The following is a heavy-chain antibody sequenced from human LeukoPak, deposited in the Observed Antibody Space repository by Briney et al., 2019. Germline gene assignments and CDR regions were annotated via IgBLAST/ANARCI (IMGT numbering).Heavy chain of an antibody. CDR1: GGSFSSGSYY. D-gene: IGHD1-26*01. Sequence: SETLSLTCTVSGGSFSSGSYYWSWIRQPPGKGLEWIGYVSYSGNTHYNPSVKSRVTMSLDTSKNQFSLRLSSVTAADTAVYYCARRIMGATLGFDCWGQGTLVTVSS. V-gene: IGHV4-61*01. J-gene: IGHJ4*02. CDR3: ARRIMGATLGFDC. CDR2: VSYSGNT.